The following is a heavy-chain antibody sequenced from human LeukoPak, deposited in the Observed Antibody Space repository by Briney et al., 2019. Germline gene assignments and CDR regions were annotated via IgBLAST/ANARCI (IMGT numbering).Heavy chain of an antibody. CDR2: IREDGTQK. J-gene: IGHJ4*02. D-gene: IGHD1-26*01. CDR1: GFTFKYYW. V-gene: IGHV3-7*01. Sequence: PGGSLRLSCEASGFTFKYYWMTWVRQAPGKGLEWVADIREDGTQKYYLDSVKGRFTISRDDAKNSVFLQMNSLRAEDTAVYYCVRAGWELDYWGQGALVTVSS. CDR3: VRAGWELDY.